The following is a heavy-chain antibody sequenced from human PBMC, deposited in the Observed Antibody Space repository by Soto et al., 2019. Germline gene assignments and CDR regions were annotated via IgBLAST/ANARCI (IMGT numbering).Heavy chain of an antibody. CDR3: ARVRYSSGY. CDR2: IYYSGST. V-gene: IGHV4-59*01. D-gene: IGHD6-19*01. Sequence: SETLSLTCTVSGGSISSYYWSWIRQPPGKGLEWIGYIYYSGSTNYNPSLKSRVTISVDTSKNQFSLKLTSVTAADTAVYYCARVRYSSGYWGQGTLVTVSS. J-gene: IGHJ4*02. CDR1: GGSISSYY.